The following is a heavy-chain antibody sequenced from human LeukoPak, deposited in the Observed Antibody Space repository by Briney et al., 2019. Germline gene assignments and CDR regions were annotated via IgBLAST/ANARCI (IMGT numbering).Heavy chain of an antibody. CDR3: ATVLRYFDWLFNADY. CDR2: ISGSGGST. D-gene: IGHD3-9*01. V-gene: IGHV3-23*01. Sequence: PGGSLRLSCAASGFTFSSYAMSWVRQAPGKGLEWVSAISGSGGSTYYADSVKGRFTISRDNSKNTLYLQMNSLRAEDTAVYYCATVLRYFDWLFNADYWGQGTLVTVSS. J-gene: IGHJ4*02. CDR1: GFTFSSYA.